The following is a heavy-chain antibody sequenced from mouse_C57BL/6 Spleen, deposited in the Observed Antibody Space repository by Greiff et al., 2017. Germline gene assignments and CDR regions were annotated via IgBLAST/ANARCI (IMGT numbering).Heavy chain of an antibody. J-gene: IGHJ2*01. CDR2: IDPSDSYT. D-gene: IGHD4-1*01. Sequence: QVQLQQPGAELVRPGTSVKLSCKASGYTFTSYWMHWVKQRPGQGLEWIGVIDPSDSYTNYNQKFKGKATLTVDTSSSTAYMQLSSLTSEDSAVYYCASTNWDYWGQGTTLTVSS. V-gene: IGHV1-59*01. CDR1: GYTFTSYW. CDR3: ASTNWDY.